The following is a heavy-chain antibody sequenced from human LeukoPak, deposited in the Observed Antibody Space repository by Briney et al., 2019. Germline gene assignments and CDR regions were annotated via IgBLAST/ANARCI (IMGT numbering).Heavy chain of an antibody. CDR3: ARGRGQLPVSRGALDI. J-gene: IGHJ3*02. CDR1: GFTVSSNY. CDR2: VYSGGST. V-gene: IGHV3-66*01. D-gene: IGHD2-2*01. Sequence: GGSLGLSCAASGFTVSSNYMSWVRQAPGKGLEWVSVVYSGGSTHYADSVKGRFTISRDNSKNTLYLQMNSLRDEDTAVYYCARGRGQLPVSRGALDIWGQGTMVTVSS.